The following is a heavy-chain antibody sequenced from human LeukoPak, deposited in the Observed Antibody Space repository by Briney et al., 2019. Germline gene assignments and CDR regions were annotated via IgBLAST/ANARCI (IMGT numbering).Heavy chain of an antibody. V-gene: IGHV1-8*01. CDR3: ARGAFRYCSGGSCYSDY. D-gene: IGHD2-15*01. CDR2: MNPNSGNT. CDR1: GYTFTSYD. Sequence: ASVKVSCKASGYTFTSYDINWVRQATGQGLEWMGWMNPNSGNTGYAQKFQGSVTMTRNSSISTAYMELSSMRAEDTAVYYCARGAFRYCSGGSCYSDYWGQGPLVTVSS. J-gene: IGHJ4*02.